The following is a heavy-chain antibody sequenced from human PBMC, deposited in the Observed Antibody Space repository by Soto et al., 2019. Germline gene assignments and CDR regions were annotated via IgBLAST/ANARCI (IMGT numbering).Heavy chain of an antibody. V-gene: IGHV1-8*01. CDR3: ARMATFGSLNWFDP. Sequence: ASVKVSCKASGYSFTDNDVSWVRQATGQGLEWMGWMNPGSGDTGYAQKFQGRVTMTRDISIATAYMELSSLRSDDTAIYYCARMATFGSLNWFDPWGQGTLVTVSS. D-gene: IGHD3-16*01. J-gene: IGHJ5*02. CDR2: MNPGSGDT. CDR1: GYSFTDND.